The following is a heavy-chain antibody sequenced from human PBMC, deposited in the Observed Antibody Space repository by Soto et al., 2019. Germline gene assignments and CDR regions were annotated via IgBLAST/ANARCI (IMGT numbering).Heavy chain of an antibody. V-gene: IGHV3-30*18. CDR2: ISYDGSNK. CDR1: GFTFSSYG. D-gene: IGHD2-15*01. CDR3: AKDSNLYSRFSRAFDI. J-gene: IGHJ3*02. Sequence: QVQLVESGGGVVQPGRSLRLSCAASGFTFSSYGMHWVRQAPGKGLEWVAVISYDGSNKYYADSVKGRFTISRDNSKNTLYLQMNSLRAEDTAVYYCAKDSNLYSRFSRAFDIWGQGTMVTVSS.